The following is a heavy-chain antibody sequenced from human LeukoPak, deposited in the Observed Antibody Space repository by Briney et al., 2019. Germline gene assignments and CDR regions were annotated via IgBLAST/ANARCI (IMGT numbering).Heavy chain of an antibody. CDR1: GFNFSNAW. Sequence: GGSLRLSCAASGFNFSNAWMSWVRQAPGKGLEWVGRIKSKTDFGTRDFAAPVKGRFTISRDDSKNTLYLQMSSLKTEDTAVYYCSAGVGFSDFDYWGQGTLVTVSS. CDR2: IKSKTDFGTR. D-gene: IGHD2-15*01. CDR3: SAGVGFSDFDY. J-gene: IGHJ4*02. V-gene: IGHV3-15*01.